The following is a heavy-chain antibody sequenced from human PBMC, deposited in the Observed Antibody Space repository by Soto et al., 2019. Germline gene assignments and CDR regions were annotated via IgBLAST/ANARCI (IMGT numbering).Heavy chain of an antibody. CDR1: GYSFTSYW. D-gene: IGHD2-2*01. Sequence: PGESLKISCKGSGYSFTSYWISWVRQMPGKGLEWMGRIDPSDSYTNYSPSFQGHVTISADKSISTAYLQWSSLKASDTAMYYCARLPGPAGRGFAYYYYYGMDVWGQGTTVTVSS. J-gene: IGHJ6*02. CDR2: IDPSDSYT. V-gene: IGHV5-10-1*01. CDR3: ARLPGPAGRGFAYYYYYGMDV.